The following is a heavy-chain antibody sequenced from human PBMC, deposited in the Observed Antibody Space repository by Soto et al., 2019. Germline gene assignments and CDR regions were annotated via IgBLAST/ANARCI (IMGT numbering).Heavy chain of an antibody. Sequence: GGSLRLSCAASGFTFSSYGMHWVRQAPGKGLEWVAAIRDAGSNTYYADSVKGRFTISRDNSKNTLYLQMNSLRAEDTAIYYCAKRPRALLTFDYWGQGTLVTVSS. J-gene: IGHJ4*02. V-gene: IGHV3-33*06. CDR1: GFTFSSYG. CDR3: AKRPRALLTFDY. D-gene: IGHD1-26*01. CDR2: IRDAGSNT.